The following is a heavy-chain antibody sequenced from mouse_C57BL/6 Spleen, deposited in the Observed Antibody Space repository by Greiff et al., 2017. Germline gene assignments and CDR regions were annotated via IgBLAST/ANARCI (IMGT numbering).Heavy chain of an antibody. Sequence: VQLQQSGAELARPGASVKLSCKASGYTFTSYGIRWVKQRTGQGLEWIGEIYPRSGNTYYNEQFKGKATLTADTSSSTAYRELRSRTSVDSAVNVCARAGLNSSAWFAYWGQGTLVTVSA. CDR3: ARAGLNSSAWFAY. D-gene: IGHD3-1*01. CDR2: IYPRSGNT. V-gene: IGHV1-81*01. J-gene: IGHJ3*01. CDR1: GYTFTSYG.